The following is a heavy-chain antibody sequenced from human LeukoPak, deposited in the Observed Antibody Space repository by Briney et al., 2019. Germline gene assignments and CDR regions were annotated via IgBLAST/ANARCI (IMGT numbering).Heavy chain of an antibody. D-gene: IGHD5-24*01. J-gene: IGHJ4*02. CDR1: GGTFSSYA. CDR3: ARLSEMATIRELYYFDY. Sequence: GASVKVSCKASGGTFSSYAISWVRQAPGQGLEWMGGIIPIFGTANYAQKFQGRVTITADESTSTAYMELSSLRSEDTAVYYCARLSEMATIRELYYFDYWGQGTLVTVSS. V-gene: IGHV1-69*13. CDR2: IIPIFGTA.